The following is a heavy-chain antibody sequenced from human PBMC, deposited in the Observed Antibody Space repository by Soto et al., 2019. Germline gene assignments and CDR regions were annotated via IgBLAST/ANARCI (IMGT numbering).Heavy chain of an antibody. D-gene: IGHD1-1*01. CDR1: GSSLSYGGYY. V-gene: IGHV4-31*03. CDR3: ARDGTSNHNYIDP. Sequence: QVQLQESGPRLVKASETLSLTCTVSGSSLSYGGYYWSWLRQQPGKGLDWIGYVYFPGTTYYIPSLTSRLSLSVETCKNHFSLKLTSVTAADTAVYYCARDGTSNHNYIDPWGPGTLVTVSS. J-gene: IGHJ5*02. CDR2: VYFPGTT.